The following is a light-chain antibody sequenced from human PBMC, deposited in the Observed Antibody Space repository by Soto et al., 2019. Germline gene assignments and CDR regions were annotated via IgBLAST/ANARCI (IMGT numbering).Light chain of an antibody. V-gene: IGKV4-1*01. CDR2: WAS. J-gene: IGKJ4*01. CDR3: QQYYSTPLP. CDR1: QNVLYSSNNKNY. Sequence: DIVMTQSPDSLAVSLGERATINCKSSQNVLYSSNNKNYLAWYQQKPGQPPKLLIYWASTRESGVPDRFSGSGSGTDFTLTISSLQAEDVAVYYCQQYYSTPLPFGVGTKVEIK.